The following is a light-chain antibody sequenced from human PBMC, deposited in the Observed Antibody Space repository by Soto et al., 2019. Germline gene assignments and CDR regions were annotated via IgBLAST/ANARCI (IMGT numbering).Light chain of an antibody. V-gene: IGKV1-39*01. J-gene: IGKJ1*01. CDR3: QQGYNTFWT. CDR1: QAIGTS. CDR2: AAT. Sequence: DIQMTQSPSSLSAFLIDSVSVACRASQAIGTSLHWYQQKAGKAPKVLISAATKLQSGVPSRFSGSGSGTDFTLTISNLQPEDSATYYCQQGYNTFWTFGRGTKVDI.